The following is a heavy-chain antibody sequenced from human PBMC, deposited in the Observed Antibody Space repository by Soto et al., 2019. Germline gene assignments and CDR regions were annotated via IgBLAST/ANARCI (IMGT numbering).Heavy chain of an antibody. J-gene: IGHJ3*01. V-gene: IGHV3-23*01. Sequence: PGGPLRLLYGASWGTFSDYAVSWVRQARGKGLEWVSSISDSGSTTYYADSVKGRFTISSDNSNNTLYLQMNTVRAEDTAVYYCAKHQIAMIVVKIYFGAWGQGTTVTVSS. CDR3: AKHQIAMIVVKIYFGA. CDR1: WGTFSDYA. CDR2: ISDSGSTT. D-gene: IGHD3-22*01.